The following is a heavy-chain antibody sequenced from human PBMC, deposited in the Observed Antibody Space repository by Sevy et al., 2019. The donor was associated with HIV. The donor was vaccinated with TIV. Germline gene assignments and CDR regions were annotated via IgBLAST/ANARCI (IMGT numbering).Heavy chain of an antibody. CDR1: GFTFSSYA. V-gene: IGHV3-23*01. Sequence: GGSLRLSCAASGFTFSSYALSWVRQAPGKGLEWVSGISGGGGSTYYADSVKGRFTISRDNSKNTLYLQMHSLRVEDTAVYFCAKGNSDFWSGFRYFDLWGRGTLVTVSS. D-gene: IGHD3-3*01. J-gene: IGHJ2*01. CDR3: AKGNSDFWSGFRYFDL. CDR2: ISGGGGST.